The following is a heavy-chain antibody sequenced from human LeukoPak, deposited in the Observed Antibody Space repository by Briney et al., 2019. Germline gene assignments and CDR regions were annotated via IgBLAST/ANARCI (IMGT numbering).Heavy chain of an antibody. CDR3: ALNPGTVLMVYPAIGASWFDP. J-gene: IGHJ5*02. Sequence: SVKVSCKASGGTFSSYAISWVRQAPGQGLEWMGGIIPIFGTANYAQKFQGRVTITTDESTSTAYMELISRRSEDTAVYYCALNPGTVLMVYPAIGASWFDPWGQGTLVTVSS. D-gene: IGHD2-8*01. CDR2: IIPIFGTA. CDR1: GGTFSSYA. V-gene: IGHV1-69*05.